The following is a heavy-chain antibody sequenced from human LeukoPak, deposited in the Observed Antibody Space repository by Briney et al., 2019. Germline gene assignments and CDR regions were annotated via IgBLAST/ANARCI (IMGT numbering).Heavy chain of an antibody. Sequence: GGSLRLSCLASGFTFSNSWMTWVRQAPGRGLEWVAVISYDGSNKYYADSVKGRFTISRDNSKNTLYLQMNSLRAEDTAVYYCAREIDRYGMDVWGQGTTVTVSS. J-gene: IGHJ6*02. CDR3: AREIDRYGMDV. CDR1: GFTFSNSW. CDR2: ISYDGSNK. D-gene: IGHD2/OR15-2a*01. V-gene: IGHV3-30-3*01.